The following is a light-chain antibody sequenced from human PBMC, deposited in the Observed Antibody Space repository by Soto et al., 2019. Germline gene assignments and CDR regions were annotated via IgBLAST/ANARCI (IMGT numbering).Light chain of an antibody. CDR3: SSYSTGSTVL. Sequence: QSALTQPASVSGSPGQSITLSCTGTSSDVGGYNCVSWYQQHPAKAPKLIIYEVTNRPSGISNRFSGSKSDNTASLSISGLQAEDEADYYRSSYSTGSTVLFGGGTKLTVL. CDR1: SSDVGGYNC. J-gene: IGLJ2*01. V-gene: IGLV2-14*01. CDR2: EVT.